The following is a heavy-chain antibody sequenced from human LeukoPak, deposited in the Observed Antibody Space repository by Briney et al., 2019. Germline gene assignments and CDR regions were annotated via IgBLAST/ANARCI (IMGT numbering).Heavy chain of an antibody. V-gene: IGHV3-53*01. CDR2: IYSGGST. J-gene: IGHJ3*02. CDR1: GFTVSSNY. CDR3: ARGHNWNDRGAFDI. D-gene: IGHD1-1*01. Sequence: GGSLRLSCAASGFTVSSNYISWVRQAPGKGLEWVSSIYSGGSTYYADSVKGRFTISRDSSKNTLYPQMSSLRAEDTAVYYCARGHNWNDRGAFDIWGQGTMVTVSS.